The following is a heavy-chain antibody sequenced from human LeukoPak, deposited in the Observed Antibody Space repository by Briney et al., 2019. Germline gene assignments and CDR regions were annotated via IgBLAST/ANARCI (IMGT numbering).Heavy chain of an antibody. V-gene: IGHV3-74*01. CDR2: ISSDGTTT. CDR1: GFTFSNDW. D-gene: IGHD2-15*01. J-gene: IGHJ4*02. CDR3: AGRWSFDY. Sequence: GGSLRLSCAVSGFTFSNDWMHWVRQAPGKGLVWVSRISSDGTTTNYADSVKGRFTISRDIAKNTLYLQMDSLRVEDTAVYYCAGRWSFDYWGQGTLVTVSS.